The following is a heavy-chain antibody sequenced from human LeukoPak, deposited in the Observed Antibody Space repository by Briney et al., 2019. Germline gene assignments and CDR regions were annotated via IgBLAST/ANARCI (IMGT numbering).Heavy chain of an antibody. CDR2: INHSGST. D-gene: IGHD1-1*01. CDR3: GRRLFIDGWYKT. V-gene: IGHV4-34*01. J-gene: IGHJ5*02. Sequence: SETLSLTCAVYGGSFSGYYWSWIRQPPGKGLEWIGEINHSGSTNYNPSLKSRVTISVDTSKNQFSLELSSVTAADTAVYFCGRRLFIDGWYKTWGQGTLVSVST. CDR1: GGSFSGYY.